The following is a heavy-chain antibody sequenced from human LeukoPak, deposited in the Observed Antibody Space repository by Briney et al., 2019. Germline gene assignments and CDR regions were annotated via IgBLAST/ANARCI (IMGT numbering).Heavy chain of an antibody. CDR2: ISGSGGST. D-gene: IGHD3-16*01. J-gene: IGHJ5*02. V-gene: IGHV3-23*01. CDR1: GFTFSSYT. Sequence: GGSLRPSCAASGFTFSSYTMSWVRQAPGKGLEWVSAISGSGGSTYYADSVKGRFAISRDNSKNTLHLQMNSLRAEDTAVYYCASPGGVPTPDPWGQGTLVTVSS. CDR3: ASPGGVPTPDP.